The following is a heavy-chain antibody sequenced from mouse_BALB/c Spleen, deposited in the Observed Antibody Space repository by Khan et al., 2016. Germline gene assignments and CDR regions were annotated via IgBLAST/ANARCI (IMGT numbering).Heavy chain of an antibody. CDR3: ARADQDYDAWFAY. V-gene: IGHV2-9*02. Sequence: QVQLMESGPGLVAPSQSLSITCTVSGFSLTNSGVHWIRQPPGKGLEWLGVIWPGGSTDYNSALMSSLGITKDNSHNQVFLKMISLQTDGTAMDHCARADQDYDAWFAYWGQGTLVIVSA. CDR2: IWPGGST. D-gene: IGHD2-4*01. J-gene: IGHJ3*01. CDR1: GFSLTNSG.